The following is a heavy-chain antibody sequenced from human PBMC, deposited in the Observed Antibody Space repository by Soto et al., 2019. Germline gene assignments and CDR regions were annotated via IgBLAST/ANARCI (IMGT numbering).Heavy chain of an antibody. Sequence: QVQLGQSGAEVKKPGASVKVSCKASGYTFTSYGISWVRQAPGQVLEWMGWISAYNVNTNYAQKHHGRVTMTTDTTTSPASMELKSLRSDDTAVYYCARDRANDPASLDYRGQGTLVTVSS. J-gene: IGHJ4*02. CDR3: ARDRANDPASLDY. CDR2: ISAYNVNT. CDR1: GYTFTSYG. V-gene: IGHV1-18*01. D-gene: IGHD2-2*01.